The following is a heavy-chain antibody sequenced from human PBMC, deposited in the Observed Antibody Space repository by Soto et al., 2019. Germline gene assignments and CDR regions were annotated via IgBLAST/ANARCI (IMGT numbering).Heavy chain of an antibody. J-gene: IGHJ4*02. Sequence: HPGGSLRLSCVVSGFTFSTYEMNWVRQAPGKGLEWVSYITARGSITYYAASVKGRFTTSRDNAKDSVYLEIDSLRPEDTAMYYCSRGRSSSSNCQLDDWVQGALVTVSS. V-gene: IGHV3-48*03. CDR2: ITARGSIT. CDR3: SRGRSSSSNCQLDD. CDR1: GFTFSTYE. D-gene: IGHD4-4*01.